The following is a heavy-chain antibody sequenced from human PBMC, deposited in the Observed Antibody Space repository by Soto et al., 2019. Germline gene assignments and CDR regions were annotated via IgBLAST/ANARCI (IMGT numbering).Heavy chain of an antibody. D-gene: IGHD5-12*01. V-gene: IGHV1-69*01. CDR2: IIPIFGTA. CDR1: GGTFSSYA. CDR3: TRGVRGGIVATTFDY. J-gene: IGHJ4*02. Sequence: QVQLVQSGAEVKKPGSSVKVSCTASGGTFSSYAISWVRQAPGQGLEWMGGIIPIFGTANYAQKFQGRVTITADESTSKAYTELCSRRCDETAGYYCTRGVRGGIVATTFDYWGQGTLVTVSS.